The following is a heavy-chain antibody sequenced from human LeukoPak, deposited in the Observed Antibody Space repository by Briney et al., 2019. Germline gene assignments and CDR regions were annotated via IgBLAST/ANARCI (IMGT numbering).Heavy chain of an antibody. V-gene: IGHV3-66*01. Sequence: GGSLRLSCAASGFTVSNNYMSWVRQAPGKGLEWVSVIYSGGSTDYVDSVKDRFTIARDKSENTVYLQMDSLRAEDTAVYYCARGPNYYDSGGNVQWLGYFQYWGQGTVAPSPQ. CDR3: ARGPNYYDSGGNVQWLGYFQY. CDR2: IYSGGST. J-gene: IGHJ1*01. CDR1: GFTVSNNY. D-gene: IGHD3-22*01.